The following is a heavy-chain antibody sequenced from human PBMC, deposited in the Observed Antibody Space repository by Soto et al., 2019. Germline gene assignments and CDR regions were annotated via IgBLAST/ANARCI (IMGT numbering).Heavy chain of an antibody. Sequence: ASVKVSCKASGYTFTSYGISWVRQAPGQGLEWMGWISAYNGKTIYAQKFQGRVTMTEDTSTDTAYMELSSLRSEDTALYYCATDHLYYGSGSLFDYWGQGTLVTVSS. D-gene: IGHD3-10*01. V-gene: IGHV1-18*01. CDR2: ISAYNGKT. CDR1: GYTFTSYG. J-gene: IGHJ4*02. CDR3: ATDHLYYGSGSLFDY.